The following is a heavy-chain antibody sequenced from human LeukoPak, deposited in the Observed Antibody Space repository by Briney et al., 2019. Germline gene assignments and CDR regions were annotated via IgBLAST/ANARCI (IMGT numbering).Heavy chain of an antibody. CDR2: IYPGDYDT. CDR1: GYSLTSYW. V-gene: IGHV5-51*01. J-gene: IGHJ4*02. Sequence: GESLKTPCRGFGYSLTSYWIGWVRQMPGKGLGWMVIIYPGDYDTRLSPPFQGPVTIPADKSLSTAYLEWGRLKASDTAKYYCARHADIAAAPFFGYWGQGTLVTVSS. D-gene: IGHD6-13*01. CDR3: ARHADIAAAPFFGY.